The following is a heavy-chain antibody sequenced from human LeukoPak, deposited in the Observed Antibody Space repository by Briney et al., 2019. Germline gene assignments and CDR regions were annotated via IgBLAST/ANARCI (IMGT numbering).Heavy chain of an antibody. CDR3: AKLAAASIYYYYYMEV. V-gene: IGHV3-7*01. Sequence: GGSLRLSCAASGFTFSSHGMSWVRQAAGKGLEWVAYIRQDGSDKNYVDSVKGRFTISRDNDKNALYLQLNSLRAEDTAVYFCAKLAAASIYYYYYMEVWGKGTTVTVSS. D-gene: IGHD6-13*01. CDR2: IRQDGSDK. J-gene: IGHJ6*03. CDR1: GFTFSSHG.